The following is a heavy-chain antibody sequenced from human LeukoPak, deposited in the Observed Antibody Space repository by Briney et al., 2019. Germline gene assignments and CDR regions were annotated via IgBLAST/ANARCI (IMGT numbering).Heavy chain of an antibody. CDR1: GFTFSNAW. CDR2: IKSNPEGGTT. V-gene: IGHV3-15*01. D-gene: IGHD3-22*01. Sequence: GGSLRLSCAASGFTFSNAWMSWVRQAPGKGLEWVGRIKSNPEGGTTDYAAPVKGRFTISRDDSKNTLYLQMNTLRAEDTAVYYCAKDLQYYDGSGSARGFDYWGQGTLVTVSS. J-gene: IGHJ4*02. CDR3: AKDLQYYDGSGSARGFDY.